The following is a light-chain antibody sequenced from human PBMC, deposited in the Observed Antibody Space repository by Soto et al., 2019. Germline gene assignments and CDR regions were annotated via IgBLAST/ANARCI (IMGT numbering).Light chain of an antibody. CDR2: EVS. V-gene: IGLV2-14*01. CDR3: ISYTGDSSPYV. CDR1: SSDVGGNKY. J-gene: IGLJ1*01. Sequence: QSALTQPASVSGSPGQSLTISCTGSSSDVGGNKYVSWYQHHPGKAPELMIFEVSIRPSEVSDRFSGSKSGNTASLTISGLQAEDEAHYYCISYTGDSSPYVFGTGTQLTVL.